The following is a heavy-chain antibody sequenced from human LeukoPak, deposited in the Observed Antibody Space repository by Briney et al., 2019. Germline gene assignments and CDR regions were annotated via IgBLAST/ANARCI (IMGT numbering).Heavy chain of an antibody. Sequence: GWGLRHSCAASGFTLSTYALHWVRQAPGKGLEWVSIISSGGVYEYYAGSLKGRFTLSRDNSKKTLYLQLNSLRTEDTAVYYCARDSTYSCDSGSSGPHYFTTGAREPWSPSPQ. CDR1: GFTLSTYA. CDR2: ISSGGVYE. D-gene: IGHD3-10*01. CDR3: ARDSTYSCDSGSSGPHYFTT. V-gene: IGHV3-30*01. J-gene: IGHJ4*02.